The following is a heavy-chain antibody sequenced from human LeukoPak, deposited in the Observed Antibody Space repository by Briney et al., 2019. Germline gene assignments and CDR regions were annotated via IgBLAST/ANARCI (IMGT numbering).Heavy chain of an antibody. Sequence: SVKVSCKASGGTFSSYAISWVRQAPGQGLEWMGGIVPIFGTANYAQKFQGRVTVTTDESTSTAYMELSSLRSEDTAVYYCACDPAYCGGDCSTWGGYWGQGTLVTVSS. CDR1: GGTFSSYA. J-gene: IGHJ4*02. D-gene: IGHD2-21*02. CDR3: ACDPAYCGGDCSTWGGY. CDR2: IVPIFGTA. V-gene: IGHV1-69*05.